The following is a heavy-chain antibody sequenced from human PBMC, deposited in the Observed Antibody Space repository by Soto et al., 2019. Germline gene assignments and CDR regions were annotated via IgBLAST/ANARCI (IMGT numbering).Heavy chain of an antibody. CDR2: ISYDGSNK. V-gene: IGHV3-30*18. D-gene: IGHD3-16*02. J-gene: IGHJ6*02. CDR3: AKDFTYYDYVWGSYRYQGLNYYYGMDV. CDR1: GFTFSSYG. Sequence: GGSLRLSCAASGFTFSSYGMHWVRQAPGKGLEWVAVISYDGSNKYYADSVKGRLTISRDNSKNTLYLQMNSLRAEDTAVYYCAKDFTYYDYVWGSYRYQGLNYYYGMDVWGQGTTVTVSS.